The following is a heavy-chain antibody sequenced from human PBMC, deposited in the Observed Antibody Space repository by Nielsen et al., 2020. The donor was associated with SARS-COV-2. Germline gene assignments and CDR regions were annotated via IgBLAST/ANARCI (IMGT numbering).Heavy chain of an antibody. J-gene: IGHJ4*02. CDR1: GGTFSSYA. Sequence: SVKVSCKASGGTFSSYAISWVRQAPGQGLEWMGGIIPIFGTANYAQKFQGRVTITADESTSTAYMELSSLRSEDTAVYYCARVDRHCSGGSCYSGVYWGQGTLVTVSS. V-gene: IGHV1-69*13. CDR3: ARVDRHCSGGSCYSGVY. CDR2: IIPIFGTA. D-gene: IGHD2-15*01.